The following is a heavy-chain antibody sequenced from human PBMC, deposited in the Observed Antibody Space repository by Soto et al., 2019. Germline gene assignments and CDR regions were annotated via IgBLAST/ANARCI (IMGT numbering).Heavy chain of an antibody. CDR3: AKPGNWWSFDH. Sequence: PGGSLRLSCAASGFHFDNIGMSWVRQVPGKGLEWVAGISGSGASTYYADSVKGRFTISRDNSKNTIYLQMNSLTAEDTAVFYCAKPGNWWSFDHWGPGTLVTVS. V-gene: IGHV3-23*01. J-gene: IGHJ4*02. CDR1: GFHFDNIG. CDR2: ISGSGAST. D-gene: IGHD2-15*01.